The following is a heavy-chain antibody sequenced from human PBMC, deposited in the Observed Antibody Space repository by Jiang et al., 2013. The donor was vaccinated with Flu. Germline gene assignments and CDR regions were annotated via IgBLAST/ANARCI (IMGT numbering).Heavy chain of an antibody. D-gene: IGHD1-14*01. CDR1: GDSVSSKSAA. J-gene: IGHJ4*02. V-gene: IGHV6-1*01. Sequence: QTLSLTCAISGDSVSSKSAAWNWIRQSPSRGLEWLGRTYYRSRWHNEYAASVKGRITINPDTSRNQFSLQLNSVTPGDTAVYYCSRTGGSDFWGQGTLVTVSA. CDR3: SRTGGSDF. CDR2: TYYRSRWHN.